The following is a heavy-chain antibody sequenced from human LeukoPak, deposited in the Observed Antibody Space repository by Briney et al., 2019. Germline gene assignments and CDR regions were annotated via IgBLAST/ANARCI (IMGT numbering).Heavy chain of an antibody. Sequence: GGSLRLSCAASGFTFNSYSMNWVRQAPGKGLEWVSSISSSGSTIYYADSVKGRFTISRDNARNSLYLQMNSLRAEDTAVYYCARDNYDSSGPYYFDYWGQGTLVTVSS. D-gene: IGHD3-22*01. CDR3: ARDNYDSSGPYYFDY. CDR2: ISSSGSTI. J-gene: IGHJ4*02. V-gene: IGHV3-48*04. CDR1: GFTFNSYS.